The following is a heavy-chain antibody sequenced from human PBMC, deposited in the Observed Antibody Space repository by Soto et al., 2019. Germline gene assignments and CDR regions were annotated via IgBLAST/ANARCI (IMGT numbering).Heavy chain of an antibody. CDR3: AADLYVTIFGVVGWFDP. CDR2: IVVGSGNT. CDR1: GFTFTSSA. D-gene: IGHD3-3*01. Sequence: SVKVSCKASGFTFTSSAMQWVRQARGQRLEWIGWIVVGSGNTNYAQKFQERVTITRDMSTSTAYMELSSLRSEDTAVYYCAADLYVTIFGVVGWFDPWGQGSLVTVSS. J-gene: IGHJ5*02. V-gene: IGHV1-58*02.